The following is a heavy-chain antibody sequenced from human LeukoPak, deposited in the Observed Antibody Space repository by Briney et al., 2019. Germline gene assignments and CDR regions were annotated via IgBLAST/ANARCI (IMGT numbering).Heavy chain of an antibody. CDR2: INPNSGGT. CDR3: AREHTVGATGWFDP. Sequence: ASVKVSCKASGYTFTGYYMHWVRQAPGQELEWMGWINPNSGGTNYAQKFQGRVTMTRDTSISTAYMELSRLRSDDTAVYYCAREHTVGATGWFDPWGQGTLVTVSS. J-gene: IGHJ5*02. CDR1: GYTFTGYY. D-gene: IGHD1-26*01. V-gene: IGHV1-2*02.